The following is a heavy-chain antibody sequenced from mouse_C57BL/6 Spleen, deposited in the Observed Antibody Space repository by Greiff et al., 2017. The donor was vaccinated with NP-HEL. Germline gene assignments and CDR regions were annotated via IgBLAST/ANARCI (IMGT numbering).Heavy chain of an antibody. V-gene: IGHV1-62-2*01. CDR1: GYTFTEYS. CDR2: FYPGSGSI. D-gene: IGHD2-1*01. Sequence: VQLQQSGAELVKPGASVKLSCKASGYTFTEYSIHWVKQRSGQGLEWIGWFYPGSGSINYNEKFKDKATLTADKSSSPVYLELSSLTSEDSAVYFCARYEEGGNYWGDAMDYWGQGTSVTVSS. J-gene: IGHJ4*01. CDR3: ARYEEGGNYWGDAMDY.